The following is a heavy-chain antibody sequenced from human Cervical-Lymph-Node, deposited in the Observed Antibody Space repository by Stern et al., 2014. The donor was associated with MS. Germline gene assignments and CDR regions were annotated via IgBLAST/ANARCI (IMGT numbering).Heavy chain of an antibody. J-gene: IGHJ5*01. CDR2: ISSSGTTI. Sequence: VQLVESGGALVKPGGSLRLSCAVSGFNFSDYYMTWIRQAPGKGLEWVSYISSSGTTIFYADSVKGRFIISRDNAKKSLYLQMNNLRAEDAAVYYCVKGGRWLQSAALDSWGHGTLVPVSS. CDR1: GFNFSDYY. CDR3: VKGGRWLQSAALDS. V-gene: IGHV3-11*01. D-gene: IGHD5-24*01.